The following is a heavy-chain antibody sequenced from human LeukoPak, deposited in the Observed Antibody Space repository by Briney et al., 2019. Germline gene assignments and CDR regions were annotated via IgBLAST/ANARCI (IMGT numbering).Heavy chain of an antibody. V-gene: IGHV3-7*02. CDR2: IRQDAGEK. J-gene: IGHJ4*02. CDR1: GFXFGGYG. Sequence: GGSLRLSCAGSGFXFGGYGMHWVRQAPGKGLEWVANIRQDAGEKNYVDSVKGRFTISRDNAKNSLNLQMNSLRVEDTAVYYCARTYVWGIYRYLDYWGQGTLVT. D-gene: IGHD3-16*02. CDR3: ARTYVWGIYRYLDY.